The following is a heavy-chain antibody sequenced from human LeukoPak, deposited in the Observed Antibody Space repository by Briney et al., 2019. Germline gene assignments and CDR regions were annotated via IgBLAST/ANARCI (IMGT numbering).Heavy chain of an antibody. J-gene: IGHJ6*02. V-gene: IGHV1-18*01. CDR3: AREGLGSTYYYYGMDV. D-gene: IGHD6-19*01. Sequence: ASVKVSCKASGYTFTSYGISWVRQAPGQGLVWMGWISAYNGNTNYAQKLQGRVTMTTDTSTSTAYMELRSLRSDDTAVYYCAREGLGSTYYYYGMDVWGQGTTVTVSS. CDR2: ISAYNGNT. CDR1: GYTFTSYG.